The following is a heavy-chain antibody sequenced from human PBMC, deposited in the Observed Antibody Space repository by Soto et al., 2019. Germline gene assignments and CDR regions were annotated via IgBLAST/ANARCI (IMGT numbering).Heavy chain of an antibody. J-gene: IGHJ4*02. D-gene: IGHD3-10*01. CDR1: GFTFSSYA. CDR3: ARLITVQYYFDY. CDR2: ISGSGGST. Sequence: GGSLRLSCAASGFTFSSYAMSWVRQAPGKGLEWVSAISGSGGSTYYADSVKGRFTISRDNSKNTLYLQMNSLRAEDTAVYYCARLITVQYYFDYWGQGTLVTVSS. V-gene: IGHV3-23*01.